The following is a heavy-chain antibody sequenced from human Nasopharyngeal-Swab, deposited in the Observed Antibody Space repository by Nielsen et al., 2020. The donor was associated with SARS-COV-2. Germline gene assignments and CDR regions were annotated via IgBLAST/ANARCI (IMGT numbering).Heavy chain of an antibody. V-gene: IGHV3-74*01. Sequence: GESLKISCVTSGLIFSRYWMHWVRQAPGKGLVWVSRVNQDGSRTDYADSVRGRFTISRDNAKNTLYLQMNSLRVEDTALYYCVKHQGSSSDQWGQGTLVTVSS. J-gene: IGHJ4*02. CDR2: VNQDGSRT. CDR3: VKHQGSSSDQ. CDR1: GLIFSRYW.